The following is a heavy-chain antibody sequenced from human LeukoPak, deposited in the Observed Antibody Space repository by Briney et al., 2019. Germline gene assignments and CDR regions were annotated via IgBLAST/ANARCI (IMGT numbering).Heavy chain of an antibody. D-gene: IGHD2-15*01. CDR3: ARTSETYCSGGSCPFDY. J-gene: IGHJ4*02. Sequence: SETLSLTCTVSGGSISSGGYYWSWIRQPPGKGLEWIGYIYYSGSTNYNPSLKSRVTISVDTSKNQFSLKLSSVTAADTAVYYCARTSETYCSGGSCPFDYWGQGTLVTVSS. CDR1: GGSISSGGYY. V-gene: IGHV4-61*08. CDR2: IYYSGST.